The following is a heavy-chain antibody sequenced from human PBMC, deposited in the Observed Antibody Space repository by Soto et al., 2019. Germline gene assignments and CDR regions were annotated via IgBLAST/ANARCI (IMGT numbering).Heavy chain of an antibody. V-gene: IGHV1-18*01. J-gene: IGHJ4*02. CDR2: ISAYNGNT. Sequence: QVQLVQSGAEVKKPGASVKVSCKASGYTFTTYGISWVRQAPEQGLEWMGWISAYNGNTKYAQKLQGRVTMTTDTSTSTAYRQLRSLTSDDTPVYYGARDSPPVDYWGQGTLLTVSS. CDR1: GYTFTTYG. CDR3: ARDSPPVDY.